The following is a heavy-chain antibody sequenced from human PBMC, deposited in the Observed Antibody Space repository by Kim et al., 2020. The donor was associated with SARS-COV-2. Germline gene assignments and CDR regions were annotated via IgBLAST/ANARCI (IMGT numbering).Heavy chain of an antibody. D-gene: IGHD6-19*01. CDR3: ATNSGWRMIFDY. J-gene: IGHJ4*02. CDR2: FDPEDGET. V-gene: IGHV1-24*01. Sequence: ASVKVSCKVSGYTLTELSMHWVRQAPGKGLEWMGGFDPEDGETIYAQKFQGRVTMTEDTSTDTAYMELSSLRSEDTAVYYCATNSGWRMIFDYWGQGTLVTVSS. CDR1: GYTLTELS.